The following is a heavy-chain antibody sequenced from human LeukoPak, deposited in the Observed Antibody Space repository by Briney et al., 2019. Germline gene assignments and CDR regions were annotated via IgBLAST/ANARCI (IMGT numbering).Heavy chain of an antibody. D-gene: IGHD4-11*01. CDR2: IKQDGSET. CDR1: GFTLSEYW. V-gene: IGHV3-7*01. CDR3: ARDFMGNYRVDFFDF. J-gene: IGHJ4*02. Sequence: GGSLRLSCVGSGFTLSEYWMSWVRRAPGKGLEWVANIKQDGSETYYVDSVRGRFTISRDNAKKSLYLQMNNLRGDDTAIYYCARDFMGNYRVDFFDFWGQGTQVTVSS.